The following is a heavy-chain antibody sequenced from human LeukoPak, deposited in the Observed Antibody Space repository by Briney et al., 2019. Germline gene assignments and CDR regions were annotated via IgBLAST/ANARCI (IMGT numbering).Heavy chain of an antibody. V-gene: IGHV3-23*01. CDR2: ISDSGGST. CDR3: AKAQFGATSDGFDI. J-gene: IGHJ3*02. CDR1: GFTVSSNY. D-gene: IGHD1-26*01. Sequence: GGSLRLSCAASGFTVSSNYMSWVRQAPGKGLEWVSVISDSGGSTYYADSVKGRFTISRDTSKNTLYLRMNSLRAEDTATYYCAKAQFGATSDGFDIWGQGSMVTVSS.